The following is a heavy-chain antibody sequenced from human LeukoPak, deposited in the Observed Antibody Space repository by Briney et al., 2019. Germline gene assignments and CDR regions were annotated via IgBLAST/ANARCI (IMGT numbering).Heavy chain of an antibody. CDR3: ARDMVGLAADGNWFDP. J-gene: IGHJ5*02. D-gene: IGHD6-13*01. CDR2: TSVYNSNT. V-gene: IGHV1-18*01. Sequence: GASVKVSCKASGYTFASYGISWVRQAPGQGLEWMGWTSVYNSNTKYARKLQGRVTMTTDISTSTAYMELRGLRSDDTAVYYCARDMVGLAADGNWFDPWGQGTLVTVSS. CDR1: GYTFASYG.